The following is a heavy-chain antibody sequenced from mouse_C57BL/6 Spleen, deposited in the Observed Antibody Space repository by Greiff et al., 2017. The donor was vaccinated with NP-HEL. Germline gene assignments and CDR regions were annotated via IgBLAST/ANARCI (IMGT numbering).Heavy chain of an antibody. CDR1: GFNIKDDY. CDR3: TTGVSSGGTYYFDY. CDR2: IDPENGDT. J-gene: IGHJ2*01. Sequence: EVQVVESGAELVRPGASVKLSCTASGFNIKDDYMHWVKQRPEQGLEWIGWIDPENGDTEYASKFQGKATITADTSSNTAYLQLSSLTSEDTAVYYCTTGVSSGGTYYFDYWGQGTTLTVSS. D-gene: IGHD3-1*01. V-gene: IGHV14-4*01.